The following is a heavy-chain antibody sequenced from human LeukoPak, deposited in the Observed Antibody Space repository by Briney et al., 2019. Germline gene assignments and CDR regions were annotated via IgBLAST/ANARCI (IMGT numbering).Heavy chain of an antibody. CDR2: ISYDGSNK. J-gene: IGHJ3*02. D-gene: IGHD3-22*01. CDR1: GFTFSSYG. CDR3: AKRDYYYDSSAPVDI. Sequence: GGSLRLSCAASGFTFSSYGMHWVRQAPGKGLEWVAVISYDGSNKYYADSVKGRFTISRDNSKNTLYLQMNSLRAEDTAVYYCAKRDYYYDSSAPVDIWGQGTMVTVSS. V-gene: IGHV3-30*18.